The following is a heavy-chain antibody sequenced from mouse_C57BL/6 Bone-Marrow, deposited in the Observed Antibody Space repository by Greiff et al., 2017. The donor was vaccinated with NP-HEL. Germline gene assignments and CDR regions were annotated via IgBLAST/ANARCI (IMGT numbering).Heavy chain of an antibody. Sequence: QVQLQQSGAELARPGASVKLSCKASGYTFTSYGISWVKQRTGQGLEWIGEIYPRSGNTYYNEKFKCKATLTADKSSSTAYMELRSLTSEDSAVYFCAKEDYYGSSGFAYWGQGTLVTVSA. CDR1: GYTFTSYG. CDR2: IYPRSGNT. J-gene: IGHJ3*01. D-gene: IGHD1-1*01. V-gene: IGHV1-81*01. CDR3: AKEDYYGSSGFAY.